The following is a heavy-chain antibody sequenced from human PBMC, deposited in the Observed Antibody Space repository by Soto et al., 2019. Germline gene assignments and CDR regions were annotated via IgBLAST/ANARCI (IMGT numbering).Heavy chain of an antibody. CDR2: ISAYNGNT. V-gene: IGHV1-18*01. J-gene: IGHJ6*02. Sequence: ASVKVSCKASGYTFTSYGISWVRQAPGQGLEWMGWISAYNGNTNYAQKLQGRVTMTTDTSTSTAYMELRSLRSDDTAVYYCAREYPIVVVPAAIRRMGMDVWGQGTTVTV. CDR3: AREYPIVVVPAAIRRMGMDV. CDR1: GYTFTSYG. D-gene: IGHD2-2*02.